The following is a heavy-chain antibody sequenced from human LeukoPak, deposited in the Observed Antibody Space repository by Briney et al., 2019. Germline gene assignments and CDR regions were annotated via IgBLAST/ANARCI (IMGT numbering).Heavy chain of an antibody. D-gene: IGHD2-2*01. CDR1: GFTFSSYA. Sequence: GGSLRLSCAASGFTFSSYAMSWVRQAPGKGLEWVSAISGSGGSTYYADSVKGWFTISRDNSKNTLYLQMNSLRAEDTAVYYCAKVGHCSSTSCPKDFDYWGQGTLVTVSS. V-gene: IGHV3-23*01. J-gene: IGHJ4*02. CDR2: ISGSGGST. CDR3: AKVGHCSSTSCPKDFDY.